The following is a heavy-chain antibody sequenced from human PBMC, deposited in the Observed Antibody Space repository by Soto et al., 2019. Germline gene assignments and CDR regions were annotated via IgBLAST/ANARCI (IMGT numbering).Heavy chain of an antibody. D-gene: IGHD2-8*02. J-gene: IGHJ3*02. V-gene: IGHV1-46*01. CDR3: ARDPGGEQLTPEAFDI. CDR1: GYTFTSYY. Sequence: ASVKVSCKASGYTFTSYYMHWVRQAPGQGLEWMGIINPSGGSTSYAQKFQGRVTMTRDTSTSTVYMELSSLRSEDTALYYCARDPGGEQLTPEAFDIWGQGTMVTVSS. CDR2: INPSGGST.